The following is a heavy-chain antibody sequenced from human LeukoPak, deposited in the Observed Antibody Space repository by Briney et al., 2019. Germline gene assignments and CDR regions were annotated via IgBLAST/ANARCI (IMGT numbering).Heavy chain of an antibody. J-gene: IGHJ6*03. V-gene: IGHV4-59*12. Sequence: SETLSLTCTVSGGSISSYYWSWIRQPPGKGLEWIGYIYYSGSTNYNPSLKSRVTISVDTSKNQFSLKLSSVTAADTAVYYCAREGPTENYYYYMDVWGKGTTVTVSS. D-gene: IGHD4-17*01. CDR1: GGSISSYY. CDR3: AREGPTENYYYYMDV. CDR2: IYYSGST.